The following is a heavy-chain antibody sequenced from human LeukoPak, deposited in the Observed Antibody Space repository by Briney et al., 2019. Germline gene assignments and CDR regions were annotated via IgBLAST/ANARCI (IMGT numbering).Heavy chain of an antibody. V-gene: IGHV4-59*01. CDR1: GGSIRSYX. J-gene: IGHJ1*01. CDR2: IYYSXST. D-gene: IGHD2-2*01. Sequence: LTCXVSGGSIRSYXWSWIRQPPGKGLEWIGYIYYSXSTNYNPSLKSRVTISVDTSKNQFSLKLSYVTTADTAVYYCAXGNLGATTGLLGAPAGLQFFXXWGXG. CDR3: AXGNLGATTGLLGAPAGLQFFXX.